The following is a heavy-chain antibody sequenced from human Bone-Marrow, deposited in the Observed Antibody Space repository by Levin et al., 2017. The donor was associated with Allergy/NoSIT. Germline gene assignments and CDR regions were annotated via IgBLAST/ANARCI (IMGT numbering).Heavy chain of an antibody. CDR2: INRYGDTT. J-gene: IGHJ5*02. V-gene: IGHV3-23*01. CDR1: GFTFSTYA. Sequence: GGSLRLSCAASGFTFSTYAMSWVRQAPGKGLEWVSSINRYGDTTYYADSVKGRFTISRDNSKNTLYLQMNSLRAEDTAVYYCARGAGASWFDPWGQGTLVIVSS. D-gene: IGHD6-19*01. CDR3: ARGAGASWFDP.